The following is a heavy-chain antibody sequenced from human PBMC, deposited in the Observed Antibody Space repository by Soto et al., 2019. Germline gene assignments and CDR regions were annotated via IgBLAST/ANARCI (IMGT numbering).Heavy chain of an antibody. V-gene: IGHV5-10-1*01. J-gene: IGHJ6*02. Sequence: GESLKISCKGSGYSFTKYWIIWVRQVPGKGLEWMGRIDTSYSYSHYSPSFQGHVTISVVKSISTGYLQWSSLKASDTAMYYCARYCSSSSCSQLYGMDVWGQGTTVTVSS. CDR3: ARYCSSSSCSQLYGMDV. CDR2: IDTSYSYS. CDR1: GYSFTKYW. D-gene: IGHD2-15*01.